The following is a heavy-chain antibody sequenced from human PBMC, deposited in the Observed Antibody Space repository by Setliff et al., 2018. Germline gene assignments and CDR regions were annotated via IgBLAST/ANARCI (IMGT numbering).Heavy chain of an antibody. Sequence: PSETLSLTCAVSGYFISSGYYWGWIRQPAGKRLEWIGRVYNSGTTYNAFFASRVTMSIDTSKNQFSLNLNSVTAADTALYYCAKESLAINTRWFDPWGQGILVTVSS. CDR1: GYFISSGYY. J-gene: IGHJ5*02. D-gene: IGHD3-3*02. V-gene: IGHV4-38-2*02. CDR3: AKESLAINTRWFDP. CDR2: VYNSGTT.